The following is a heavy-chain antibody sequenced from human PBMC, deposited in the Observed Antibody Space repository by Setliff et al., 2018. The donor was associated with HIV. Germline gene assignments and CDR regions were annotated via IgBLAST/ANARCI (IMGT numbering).Heavy chain of an antibody. Sequence: SETLFLTCAVYGGPLSGHYWSWIRQPPGQGLEWIGETSHSGKTNYNPSLKSRVTISVDTSKNQFSLKVTSVTAADTAVYYCVTSSSWSSRLNFWGQGMLDTVSS. CDR3: VTSSSWSSRLNF. J-gene: IGHJ4*02. D-gene: IGHD6-13*01. CDR2: TSHSGKT. V-gene: IGHV4-34*01. CDR1: GGPLSGHY.